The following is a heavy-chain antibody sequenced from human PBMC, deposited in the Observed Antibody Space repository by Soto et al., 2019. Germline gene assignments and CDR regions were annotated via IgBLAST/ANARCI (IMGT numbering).Heavy chain of an antibody. D-gene: IGHD5-12*01. J-gene: IGHJ4*02. CDR1: GFNFSDYY. Sequence: PGGSLRLSCTASGFNFSDYYMSWVRQAPGKGLEWVSYISNSARSGSVRYYADSVKCRFTISRDNAKNSVHLQMSSLKAEDTAVYYCARQDSGSALGYWGLGTLVTVSS. CDR3: ARQDSGSALGY. V-gene: IGHV3-11*01. CDR2: ISNSARSGSVR.